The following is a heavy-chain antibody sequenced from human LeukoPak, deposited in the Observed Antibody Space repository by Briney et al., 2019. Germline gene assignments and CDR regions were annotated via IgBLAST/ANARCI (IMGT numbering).Heavy chain of an antibody. Sequence: PSQTLSLTCTVPGGSISSGSYYWRWIRQPARKALEWIGRIYTSGSTNYNPSLKSRVTISVDTSKNQFSLKLSSVTAADTAVYYCARAGYSSSWYFDYWGQGTLVTVSS. J-gene: IGHJ4*02. CDR1: GGSISSGSYY. D-gene: IGHD6-13*01. CDR2: IYTSGST. CDR3: ARAGYSSSWYFDY. V-gene: IGHV4-61*02.